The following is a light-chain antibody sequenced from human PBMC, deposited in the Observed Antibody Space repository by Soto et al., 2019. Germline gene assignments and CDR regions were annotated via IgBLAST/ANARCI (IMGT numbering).Light chain of an antibody. CDR1: SRDVGGYNS. V-gene: IGLV2-14*01. J-gene: IGLJ1*01. CDR2: DVS. CDR3: CSYTTGGSYV. Sequence: QSVLTQPASVSGSPGLSSAISCTGTSRDVGGYNSVSWYQQQPGKVPKLMIYDVSNRPSGVSNRFSGSKSGNTASLTISGLQAEDEGDYYCCSYTTGGSYVFGTGTKLTVL.